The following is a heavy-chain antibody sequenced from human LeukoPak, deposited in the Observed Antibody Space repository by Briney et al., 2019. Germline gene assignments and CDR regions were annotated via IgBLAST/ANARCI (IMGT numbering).Heavy chain of an antibody. Sequence: SETLSLTCTVSGVSISSSNSYWGWIRQPPGKGLEWIGSIYYGGNTYYNASLKSQVSIPIDTSKNQFSLKLTSVTAADTAVYYRARQTGSGLFILPGGQGTLVTVSS. CDR2: IYYGGNT. CDR3: ARQTGSGLFILP. J-gene: IGHJ4*02. D-gene: IGHD3/OR15-3a*01. CDR1: GVSISSSNSY. V-gene: IGHV4-39*01.